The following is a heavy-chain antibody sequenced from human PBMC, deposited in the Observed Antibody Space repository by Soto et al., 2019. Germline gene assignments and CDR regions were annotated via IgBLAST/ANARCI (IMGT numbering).Heavy chain of an antibody. D-gene: IGHD3-22*01. CDR1: CSSITGNY. CDR2: IHYTGDS. V-gene: IGHV4-59*01. J-gene: IGHJ3*01. Sequence: SDTLSLTCTVSCSSITGNYWGWMRQPPGKRLEWIGHIHYTGDSNDNPSLESRAAMSIDTSKNQFSLKLRSVTAADTAVYYCARDSYLYESGGYFNDVFDFWGQGTMVT. CDR3: ARDSYLYESGGYFNDVFDF.